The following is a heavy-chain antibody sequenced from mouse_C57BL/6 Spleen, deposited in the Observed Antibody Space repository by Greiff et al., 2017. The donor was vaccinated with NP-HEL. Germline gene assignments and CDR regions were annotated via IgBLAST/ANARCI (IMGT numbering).Heavy chain of an antibody. D-gene: IGHD2-3*01. V-gene: IGHV5-4*01. CDR2: ISDGGSYT. J-gene: IGHJ2*01. CDR3: ARDDGYRY. CDR1: GFTFSSYA. Sequence: EVKLMESGGGLVKPGGSLKLSCAASGFTFSSYAMSWVRQTPEKRLEWVATISDGGSYTYYPDNVKGRFTISRDNAKNNLYLQMSHLKSEDTAMYYCARDDGYRYWGQGTTLTVSS.